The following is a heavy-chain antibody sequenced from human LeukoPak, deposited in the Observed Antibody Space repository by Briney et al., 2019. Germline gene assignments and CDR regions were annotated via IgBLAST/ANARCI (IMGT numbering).Heavy chain of an antibody. CDR3: ARENSNWGFYDY. V-gene: IGHV4-30-4*08. Sequence: PSETLSLTCTVSGGSISSGDYYWSWIRQPPGKGLEWIGYIYYSGSTYYNPSLKSRVTISVDTSKNQFSLKLSSVTAADTAVYYCARENSNWGFYDYWGQGTLVTVSS. CDR2: IYYSGST. CDR1: GGSISSGDYY. D-gene: IGHD7-27*01. J-gene: IGHJ4*02.